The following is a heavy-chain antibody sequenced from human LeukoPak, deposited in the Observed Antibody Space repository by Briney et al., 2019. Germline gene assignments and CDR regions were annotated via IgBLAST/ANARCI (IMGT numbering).Heavy chain of an antibody. J-gene: IGHJ4*02. D-gene: IGHD2-2*01. V-gene: IGHV4-38-2*02. Sequence: SETLSLTCTVSGYSISTGYYWGWIRQPPGKGLEWIGSIRHSGNTYYNPSLKSRVTMSVDTSKNQLSLKLSSVTAADTAIYYCARVRYCTSNTCFYDFDYWGQGTLVTVSS. CDR1: GYSISTGYY. CDR2: IRHSGNT. CDR3: ARVRYCTSNTCFYDFDY.